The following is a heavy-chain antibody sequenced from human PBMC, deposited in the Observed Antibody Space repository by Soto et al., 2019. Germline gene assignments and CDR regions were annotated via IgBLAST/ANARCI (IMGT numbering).Heavy chain of an antibody. CDR2: IKSKTDGGTT. Sequence: PGGSLRLSCAASGFTFSNAWMNWVRQAPGKGLEWVGRIKSKTDGGTTDYAAPVKGRFTISRDDSKNTLYLQMNGLKTEDTAVYYCTTDTFYDSSGYPEVESDYWGQGTLVTVSS. V-gene: IGHV3-15*07. CDR3: TTDTFYDSSGYPEVESDY. J-gene: IGHJ4*02. D-gene: IGHD3-22*01. CDR1: GFTFSNAW.